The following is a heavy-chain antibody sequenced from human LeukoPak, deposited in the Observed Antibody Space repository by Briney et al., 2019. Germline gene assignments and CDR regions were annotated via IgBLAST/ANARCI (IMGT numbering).Heavy chain of an antibody. D-gene: IGHD2-2*02. Sequence: ASVKVSCKASGYTFTSYGISWVRQAPGQGLEWMGWISAYNGNTNYAQKLQGRVTMTTDTSTSTAYMDLRSLRSDDTAVYYCARGRATRYCSSTSCYTGWFDPWGQGTLVTVSS. J-gene: IGHJ5*02. CDR2: ISAYNGNT. CDR1: GYTFTSYG. CDR3: ARGRATRYCSSTSCYTGWFDP. V-gene: IGHV1-18*01.